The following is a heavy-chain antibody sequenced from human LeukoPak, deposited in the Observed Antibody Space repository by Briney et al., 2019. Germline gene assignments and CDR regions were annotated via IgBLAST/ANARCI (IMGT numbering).Heavy chain of an antibody. J-gene: IGHJ4*02. Sequence: GESLRLSCAASGFTFTGYAMNWVRQAPGKGLEWVSYISSSGTVIYFSDSVKGRFTISRDNAKNSLYLEMNSLRVEDTYVYYCARGAYGDYYFDYWGQGTLVTVPS. D-gene: IGHD4-17*01. CDR3: ARGAYGDYYFDY. V-gene: IGHV3-48*03. CDR2: ISSSGTVI. CDR1: GFTFTGYA.